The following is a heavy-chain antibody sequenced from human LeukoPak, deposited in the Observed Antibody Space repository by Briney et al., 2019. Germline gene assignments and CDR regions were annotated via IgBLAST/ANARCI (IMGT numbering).Heavy chain of an antibody. V-gene: IGHV4-39*01. D-gene: IGHD6-13*01. CDR1: GGSISSSSDY. CDR3: ARHVYVAAAPDY. J-gene: IGHJ4*02. CDR2: IYYSGCT. Sequence: SETLSHSCTVSGGSISSSSDYWGWIRQPPGKGLEWIGSIYYSGCTYYNPSLKRRVTIPVDTSKNQFSLKLSSVTAADTAVYYCARHVYVAAAPDYWGQGTLVTASS.